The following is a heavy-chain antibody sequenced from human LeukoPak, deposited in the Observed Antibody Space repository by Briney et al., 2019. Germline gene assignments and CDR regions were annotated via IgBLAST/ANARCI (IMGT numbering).Heavy chain of an antibody. Sequence: GGSLRLSCAASGFTFSSYYMNWVRQAPGRGLEWVSYISSSSSTIYYADSVKGRFTISRDNAKNSLYLQMNSLRAEDTAVYYCAELGITMIGGVWGKGTTVTISS. J-gene: IGHJ6*04. CDR2: ISSSSSTI. CDR3: AELGITMIGGV. CDR1: GFTFSSYY. D-gene: IGHD3-10*02. V-gene: IGHV3-48*01.